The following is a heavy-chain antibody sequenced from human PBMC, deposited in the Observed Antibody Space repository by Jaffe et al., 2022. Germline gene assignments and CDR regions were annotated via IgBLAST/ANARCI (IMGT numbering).Heavy chain of an antibody. Sequence: QVQLVQSGAEVKKPGSSVKVSCKASGGTFSSYAISWVRQAPGQGLEWMGGIIPIFGTANYAQKFQGRVTITTDESTSTAYMELSSLRSEDTAVYYCASTSGYDGDYYYYYMDVWGKGTTVTVSS. CDR3: ASTSGYDGDYYYYYMDV. CDR1: GGTFSSYA. D-gene: IGHD5-12*01. V-gene: IGHV1-69*05. J-gene: IGHJ6*03. CDR2: IIPIFGTA.